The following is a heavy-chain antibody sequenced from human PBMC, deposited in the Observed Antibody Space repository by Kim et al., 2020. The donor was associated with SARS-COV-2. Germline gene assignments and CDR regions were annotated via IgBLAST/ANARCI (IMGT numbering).Heavy chain of an antibody. D-gene: IGHD2-15*01. J-gene: IGHJ4*02. CDR2: IKQDGGEK. Sequence: GGSLRLSCAASGFIFSSYWMTWVRQAPGKGLEWVANIKQDGGEKYYVDSVKGRFTISRDNAKNSLCLQMNSLGAEDTAVYYCARSFGCSGGDCYSDYWGQGTLVTVSS. CDR3: ARSFGCSGGDCYSDY. V-gene: IGHV3-7*03. CDR1: GFIFSSYW.